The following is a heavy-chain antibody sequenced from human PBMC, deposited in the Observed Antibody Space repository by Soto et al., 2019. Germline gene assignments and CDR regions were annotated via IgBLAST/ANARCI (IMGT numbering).Heavy chain of an antibody. CDR3: ARDPSSTSDYAMDV. V-gene: IGHV3-13*01. Sequence: GGSLRLSCSASGFTFSDYDMHWFRQVTGKGLDWVSSLVTTGDTFYPGSVKGRFTISRENARNSLYLQMNSLRAGDTAVYYCARDPSSTSDYAMDVWGQGTTVTVSS. CDR1: GFTFSDYD. J-gene: IGHJ6*02. D-gene: IGHD2-2*01. CDR2: LVTTGDT.